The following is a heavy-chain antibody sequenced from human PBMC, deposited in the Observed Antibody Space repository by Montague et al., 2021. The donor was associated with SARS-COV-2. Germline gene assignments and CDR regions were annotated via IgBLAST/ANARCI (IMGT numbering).Heavy chain of an antibody. V-gene: IGHV3-23*01. CDR1: GFTFTNYA. Sequence: SLRLSCAASGFTFTNYAMAWVRQAPGRGLEWVSTISGYGDATYYADSAKGRFTISRDNAKNSLYLQMNSLRAEDTAVYYCARDLVVTDGISDYWGQGTLVTVSS. CDR3: ARDLVVTDGISDY. CDR2: ISGYGDAT. D-gene: IGHD2-8*02. J-gene: IGHJ4*02.